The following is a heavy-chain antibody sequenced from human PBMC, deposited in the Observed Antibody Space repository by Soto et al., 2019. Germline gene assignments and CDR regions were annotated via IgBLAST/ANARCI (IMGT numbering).Heavy chain of an antibody. CDR2: ISNNGTNT. J-gene: IGHJ3*02. CDR3: AREVSEAFDI. V-gene: IGHV3-21*02. CDR1: GFTFSSYS. Sequence: EVQLVESGGGLVNPGGSLRLSCAGSGFTFSSYSMNWVRQAPGKGLEWVSSISNNGTNTFYAGSVEGRFTISRDNSKNSLFLQMNSLGAEDTALYYCAREVSEAFDIWGQGTVVVVSS.